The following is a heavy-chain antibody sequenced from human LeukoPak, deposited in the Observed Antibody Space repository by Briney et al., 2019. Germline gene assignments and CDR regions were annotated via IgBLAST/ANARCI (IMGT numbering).Heavy chain of an antibody. V-gene: IGHV4-39*01. Sequence: SETLSLTCTVSGGSISSSSYYWGWIRQPPGKGLEWIGSIYYSGSTYYDPSLKSRVTISVDTSKNQFSLKLSSVPAADTAVYYCARHSYIAAAGLIDYWGQGTLVTVSS. J-gene: IGHJ4*02. CDR1: GGSISSSSYY. CDR2: IYYSGST. D-gene: IGHD6-13*01. CDR3: ARHSYIAAAGLIDY.